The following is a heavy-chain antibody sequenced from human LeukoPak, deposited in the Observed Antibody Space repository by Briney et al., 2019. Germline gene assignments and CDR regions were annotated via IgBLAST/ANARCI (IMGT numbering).Heavy chain of an antibody. V-gene: IGHV1-2*02. D-gene: IGHD2-2*01. Sequence: ASVKVSCKASGYTFTGYYMHWVRQAPGQGLEWMGWINPNSGGTNYAQKFQGRVTMTRDTSISTAYMELSRLRSDDTAVYYCARGLPAAIVFVYFQHWGQGTLVTVSS. J-gene: IGHJ1*01. CDR1: GYTFTGYY. CDR2: INPNSGGT. CDR3: ARGLPAAIVFVYFQH.